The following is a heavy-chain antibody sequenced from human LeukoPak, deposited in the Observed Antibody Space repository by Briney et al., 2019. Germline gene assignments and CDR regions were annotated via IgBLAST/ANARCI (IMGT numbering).Heavy chain of an antibody. CDR2: ISYDGSNK. D-gene: IGHD2-2*01. CDR3: AWGYCSSTSCYLGGVYNWFDP. CDR1: GFTFSSSG. J-gene: IGHJ5*02. Sequence: GRSLRLSCAASGFTFSSSGMHWVRQAPGKGLEWVAVISYDGSNKYYADSVKGRFTISRDNSKNTLYLQMNSLRAEDTAVYYCAWGYCSSTSCYLGGVYNWFDPWGQGTLVTVSS. V-gene: IGHV3-30*03.